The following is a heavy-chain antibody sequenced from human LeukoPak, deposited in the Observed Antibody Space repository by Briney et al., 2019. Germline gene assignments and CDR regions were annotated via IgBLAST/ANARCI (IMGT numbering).Heavy chain of an antibody. Sequence: SETLSLTCTVSGGSVSSGSYYWSWLRQPPGKGLEWIGYIYYSGSTNYNPSLKSRVTISVDTSKNQFSLKLSSVTAADTAVYYCARSDSSGYFPFDYWGQGTLVTVSS. CDR3: ARSDSSGYFPFDY. CDR1: GGSVSSGSYY. V-gene: IGHV4-61*01. J-gene: IGHJ4*02. CDR2: IYYSGST. D-gene: IGHD3-22*01.